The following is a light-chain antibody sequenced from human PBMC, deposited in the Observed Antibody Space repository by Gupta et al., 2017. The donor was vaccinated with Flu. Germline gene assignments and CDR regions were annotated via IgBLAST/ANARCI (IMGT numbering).Light chain of an antibody. Sequence: EIVLTQSPATLSLSPGERATLSCRASQSVSSYLAWYQQKPGQAPRLLIYDASNRDTGIPARFSGSGAGKDVTLTSSSREQEDFAGYYCQQRSNWPQLTFGGGTKVEIK. CDR3: QQRSNWPQLT. CDR1: QSVSSY. CDR2: DAS. V-gene: IGKV3-11*01. J-gene: IGKJ4*01.